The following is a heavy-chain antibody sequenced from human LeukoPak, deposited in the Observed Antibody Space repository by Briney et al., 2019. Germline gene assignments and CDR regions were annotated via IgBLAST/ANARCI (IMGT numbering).Heavy chain of an antibody. CDR2: INPSGGST. Sequence: ASVKVSCKASGYTFTSYYMHWVRQAPGQGLEWMGIINPSGGSTSYAQKFQGRVTMTRDTSTSTVYMELSSLRSEDTAVYYCARGGRYYDSSGYYGLDYWGQGTLVTVSS. CDR1: GYTFTSYY. CDR3: ARGGRYYDSSGYYGLDY. V-gene: IGHV1-46*01. J-gene: IGHJ4*02. D-gene: IGHD3-22*01.